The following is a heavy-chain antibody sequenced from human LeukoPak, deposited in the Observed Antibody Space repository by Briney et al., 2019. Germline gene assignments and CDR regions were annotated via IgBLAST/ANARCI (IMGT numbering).Heavy chain of an antibody. CDR3: ARANPGMTPYYYGMDV. D-gene: IGHD1-14*01. CDR1: GFTVSSNY. CDR2: IYSGGST. V-gene: IGHV3-66*01. Sequence: GGSLRLSCAASGFTVSSNYMSWVRQAPGKGLEWVSVIYSGGSTYYADSVKGRFTISRGDSKNTLYLQMNSLRAEDTAVYYCARANPGMTPYYYGMDVWGQGTTVTVSS. J-gene: IGHJ6*02.